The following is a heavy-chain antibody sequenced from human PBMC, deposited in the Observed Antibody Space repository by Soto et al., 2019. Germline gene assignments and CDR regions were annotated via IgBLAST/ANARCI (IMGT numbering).Heavy chain of an antibody. CDR1: GFTFSSFA. CDR2: ISGAGDGV. J-gene: IGHJ4*02. CDR3: AGPGYSSQDY. D-gene: IGHD5-18*01. V-gene: IGHV3-23*01. Sequence: GGSLRLTCAASGFTFSSFALIWIRQAPGKGLEWVSAISGAGDGVDYADSVKGQFTISRDNSKNTLYLQMNSLRVGDTAVYYCAGPGYSSQDYWGQGTLVTAPQ.